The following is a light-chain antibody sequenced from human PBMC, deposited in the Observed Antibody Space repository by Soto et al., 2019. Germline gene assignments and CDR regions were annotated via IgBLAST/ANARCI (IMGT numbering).Light chain of an antibody. V-gene: IGKV1-5*03. CDR2: QAS. Sequence: DIQMTQSPSTLSAFVGDRITITCRASQSISSWLAWYQQKPGKAPKYLIYQASNLASGVPSRFSGSGSGTEFTLTISSLQPDDFATYYCHQYDSYPGTFGQGTKVEIK. CDR1: QSISSW. J-gene: IGKJ1*01. CDR3: HQYDSYPGT.